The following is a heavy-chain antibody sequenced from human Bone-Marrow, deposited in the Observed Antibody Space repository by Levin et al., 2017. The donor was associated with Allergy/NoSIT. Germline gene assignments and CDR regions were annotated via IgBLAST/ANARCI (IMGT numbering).Heavy chain of an antibody. Sequence: GGSLRLSCAASGLPFTNYGMNWVRQAPGKGLEWVSAVSESGGRTYYADSVKGRFTISRDNDNNRLYLQMNSLRVEDTAVYYCTADTNILMLHLGYGMDIWGQGTTVAVSS. CDR3: TADTNILMLHLGYGMDI. CDR2: VSESGGRT. J-gene: IGHJ6*02. CDR1: GLPFTNYG. V-gene: IGHV3-23*01. D-gene: IGHD2-8*01.